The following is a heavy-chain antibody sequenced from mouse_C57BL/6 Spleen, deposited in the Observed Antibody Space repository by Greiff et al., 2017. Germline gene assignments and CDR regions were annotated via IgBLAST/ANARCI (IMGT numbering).Heavy chain of an antibody. V-gene: IGHV5-4*01. D-gene: IGHD1-1*01. Sequence: DVMLVESGGGLVKPGGSLKLSCAASGFTFGSYALSWVRQTPEKRLDWVATISDGGSYTYYPDNVKGRFTISRDNAKNNLYLQMSHLKSEDTAMYYCARDPYYYGSSYGYFDVWGTGTTVTVSS. J-gene: IGHJ1*03. CDR2: ISDGGSYT. CDR3: ARDPYYYGSSYGYFDV. CDR1: GFTFGSYA.